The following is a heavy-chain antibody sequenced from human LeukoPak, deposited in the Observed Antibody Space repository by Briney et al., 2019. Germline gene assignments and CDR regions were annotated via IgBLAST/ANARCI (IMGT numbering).Heavy chain of an antibody. V-gene: IGHV4-59*08. Sequence: SETLSLTCTVSGGSISAYSWSWIRQPPGKGLEFIGYIYYSGSINPNPSLKSRVTMSVDTSKNQFSLKLSSVTAADTAVYYCARGFGAGNYYYGWFDPWGQGTLVSVSS. CDR3: ARGFGAGNYYYGWFDP. J-gene: IGHJ5*02. D-gene: IGHD3-10*01. CDR1: GGSISAYS. CDR2: IYYSGSI.